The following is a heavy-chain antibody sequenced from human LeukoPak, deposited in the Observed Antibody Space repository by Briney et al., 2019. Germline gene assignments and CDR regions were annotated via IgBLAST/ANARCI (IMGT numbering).Heavy chain of an antibody. CDR2: IYYSGST. Sequence: SETLSLTCTVSGYSISSDYYWGWIRQLPGKGLEWIGSIYYSGSTYYNPSLKSRVTISVDTSKNQFSLKLSSVTAADTAVYYCARGGRGYSYGYTDYWGQGTLVTVSS. J-gene: IGHJ4*02. D-gene: IGHD5-18*01. CDR1: GYSISSDYY. V-gene: IGHV4-38-2*02. CDR3: ARGGRGYSYGYTDY.